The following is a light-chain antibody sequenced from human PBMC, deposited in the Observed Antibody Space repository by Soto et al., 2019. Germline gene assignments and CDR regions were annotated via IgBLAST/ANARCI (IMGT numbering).Light chain of an antibody. J-gene: IGKJ2*01. CDR2: GAS. V-gene: IGKV3-15*01. CDR1: QSVSSN. Sequence: EIVMTQSPATLSVSPGERATLSCRASQSVSSNFAWYQQKPGQAPRLLIYGASTRATGIPARFIGSGSSTKFTLTISSLQSEDFAVYYCQQYNNWPPYTFGQGTKLEIK. CDR3: QQYNNWPPYT.